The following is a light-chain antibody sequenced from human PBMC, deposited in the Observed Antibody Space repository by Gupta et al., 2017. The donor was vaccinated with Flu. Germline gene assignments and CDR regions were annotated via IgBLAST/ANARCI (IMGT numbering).Light chain of an antibody. CDR3: QHYDTSPPF. V-gene: IGKV4-1*01. CDR1: ESVLYSSNNKNY. Sequence: DIVMTQSPDSLAVSLGERATINCKSSESVLYSSNNKNYLAWYQQKPGQPPKLLIYWASTRESGVPDRFSGSGSGTDFTLTISSLQAEDVAVYYCQHYDTSPPFFGQGTKLEIK. CDR2: WAS. J-gene: IGKJ2*01.